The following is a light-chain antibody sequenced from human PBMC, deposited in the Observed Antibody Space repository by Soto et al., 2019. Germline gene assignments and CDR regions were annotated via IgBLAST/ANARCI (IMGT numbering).Light chain of an antibody. CDR3: QSYDSSLNGYV. J-gene: IGLJ1*01. CDR2: TAG. V-gene: IGLV1-44*01. Sequence: QAVVTQPLSASASPGQRVTISCSGGSSNIGSNTVAWYQHLPGTAPPRLIFTAGQRPSGVPGRFSGSKSGTSASLAISGLQSEDEADYYCQSYDSSLNGYVFGTGTKVTVL. CDR1: SSNIGSNT.